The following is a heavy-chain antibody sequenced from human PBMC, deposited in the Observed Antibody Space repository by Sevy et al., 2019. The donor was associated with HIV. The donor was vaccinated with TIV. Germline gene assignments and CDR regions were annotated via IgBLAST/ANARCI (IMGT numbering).Heavy chain of an antibody. J-gene: IGHJ6*02. CDR2: ISWNSGSI. Sequence: GGSLRLSCAASGFTFGDYAMHWVRQAPGKGLEWVSGISWNSGSIGYADSVKGRFTISRDNAKNSLYLQINSLRPEDTALYYCVKDIQSFGVVNPGGMDVWGQGTTVTVSS. CDR1: GFTFGDYA. D-gene: IGHD3-3*01. CDR3: VKDIQSFGVVNPGGMDV. V-gene: IGHV3-9*01.